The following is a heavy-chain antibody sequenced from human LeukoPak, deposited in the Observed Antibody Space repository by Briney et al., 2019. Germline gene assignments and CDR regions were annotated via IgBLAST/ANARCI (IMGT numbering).Heavy chain of an antibody. V-gene: IGHV3-11*01. Sequence: GGSLRLSCAASGFTFSDYYMGWIRQAPGKGLEWASFISLGSGNTIYYADSVKGRFTISRDNAKSSLYLQMNSLRVEDTAVYYCAKDITASGLFFDYWGQGTLVTVSS. CDR3: AKDITASGLFFDY. CDR1: GFTFSDYY. D-gene: IGHD6-13*01. J-gene: IGHJ4*02. CDR2: ISLGSGNTI.